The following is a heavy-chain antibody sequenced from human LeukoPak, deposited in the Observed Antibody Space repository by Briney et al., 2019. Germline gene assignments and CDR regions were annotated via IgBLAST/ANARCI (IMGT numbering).Heavy chain of an antibody. CDR1: GFHFSDYS. D-gene: IGHD1-26*01. J-gene: IGHJ4*02. V-gene: IGHV3-48*04. CDR2: FDDRNGAAST. CDR3: ARDDKWGFDY. Sequence: PGGSLRLSCEVSGFHFSDYSMNWVRQAPGKGLEWISYFDDRNGAASTSYADSVKGRFIISGDAAKNSLFLQMNSLTAEDTAVYYCARDDKWGFDYWGQGTLVTVSS.